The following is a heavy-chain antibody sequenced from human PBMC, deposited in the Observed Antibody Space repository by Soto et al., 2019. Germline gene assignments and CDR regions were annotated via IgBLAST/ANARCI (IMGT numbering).Heavy chain of an antibody. V-gene: IGHV3-30*03. J-gene: IGHJ4*02. CDR3: ARGNLRFDFDS. Sequence: QIQLVESGGDVVQPGKYLRLSCAASGFNFGFFGMHWVRQAPGKGLEWVAFISGDGINTQYADSVRGRFTLSRDYSRKTMYLQMDSLRDEDTALYYCARGNLRFDFDSWGLGTLVTVSS. CDR1: GFNFGFFG. CDR2: ISGDGINT.